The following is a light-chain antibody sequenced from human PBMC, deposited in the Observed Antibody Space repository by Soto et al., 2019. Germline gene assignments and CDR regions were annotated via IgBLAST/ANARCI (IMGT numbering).Light chain of an antibody. CDR2: GAS. CDR1: QSVSSNY. CDR3: QQYGSSPLFT. V-gene: IGKV3-20*01. Sequence: EFGLTQSPGTLSLSPGERATLSCRAGQSVSSNYLAWYQQKPGQAPRLLIYGASSRATGIPDRFSGSGSGTDFTVTISRLEPEDFAVYYCQQYGSSPLFTFGPGNKVDIK. J-gene: IGKJ3*01.